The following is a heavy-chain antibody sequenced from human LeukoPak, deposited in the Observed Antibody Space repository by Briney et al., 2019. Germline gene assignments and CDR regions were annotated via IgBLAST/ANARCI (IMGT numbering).Heavy chain of an antibody. J-gene: IGHJ3*02. V-gene: IGHV3-23*01. CDR3: AKVEGAHDAFDI. D-gene: IGHD4/OR15-4a*01. CDR1: GFTFSNYA. CDR2: ISSSGGST. Sequence: GGSLRLSCAASGFTFSNYAMNWVRQAPGKGLEWVSVISSSGGSTVYADSVKGRWTISRDISKSTLYLQMNSLRAEDTAVFYCAKVEGAHDAFDIWGQGTMVTVSS.